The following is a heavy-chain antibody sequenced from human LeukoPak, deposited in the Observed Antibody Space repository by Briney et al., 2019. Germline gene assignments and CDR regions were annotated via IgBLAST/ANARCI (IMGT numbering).Heavy chain of an antibody. J-gene: IGHJ4*02. Sequence: GASVKVSCKTSGYRFITFGINWVRQAPGQGLEWMGWINPYNGNRYYAKKFQGRFNMTTDTSTSTVYLELQTLTSDDTAIYYCARGDHYWGQGTLVTVSS. CDR3: ARGDHY. CDR2: INPYNGNR. D-gene: IGHD1-26*01. CDR1: GYRFITFG. V-gene: IGHV1-18*01.